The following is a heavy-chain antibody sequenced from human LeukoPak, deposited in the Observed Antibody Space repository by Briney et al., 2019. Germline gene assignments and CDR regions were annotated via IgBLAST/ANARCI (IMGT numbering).Heavy chain of an antibody. CDR1: GGSISSYY. V-gene: IGHV4-59*01. CDR2: LPYSRTT. D-gene: IGHD3-9*01. J-gene: IGHJ3*02. CDR3: ARDGYYDILTGAPDTFDI. Sequence: SETLSLTCTVSGGSISSYYWSWIRQPPGKGLEWIGYLPYSRTTNYNPSLKSRVTISVDTSKNQFSLKLSSVTAADTAVYYCARDGYYDILTGAPDTFDIWGQGTMVTVSS.